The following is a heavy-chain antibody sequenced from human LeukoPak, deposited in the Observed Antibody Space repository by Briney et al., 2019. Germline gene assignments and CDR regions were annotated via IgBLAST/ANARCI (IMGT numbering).Heavy chain of an antibody. CDR1: GFTFSNYG. CDR2: ISGSGGST. V-gene: IGHV3-23*01. Sequence: AGGSLRLSCAASGFTFSNYGMSWVRQAPGKGLEWVSTISGSGGSTYHADSVKGRFTISRDNSKNTLYLEMNSLRAEDTAVYYCARLQRDYDYVWGSYLVDNWFDPWGQGTPVTVSS. CDR3: ARLQRDYDYVWGSYLVDNWFDP. D-gene: IGHD3-16*02. J-gene: IGHJ5*02.